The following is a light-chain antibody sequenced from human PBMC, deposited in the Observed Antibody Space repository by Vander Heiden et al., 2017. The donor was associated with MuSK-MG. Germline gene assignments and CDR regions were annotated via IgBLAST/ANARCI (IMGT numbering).Light chain of an antibody. CDR2: DVS. V-gene: IGLV2-14*04. Sequence: GQSITISCTGTSSDVGNYNYVSWYQQHPGKAPKLMIYDVSNRPSGVSNRFSGSKSGNKASLTISGLQAEDEADYYCSSYTRSSTLVFGTGTKVTVL. CDR1: SSDVGNYNY. J-gene: IGLJ1*01. CDR3: SSYTRSSTLV.